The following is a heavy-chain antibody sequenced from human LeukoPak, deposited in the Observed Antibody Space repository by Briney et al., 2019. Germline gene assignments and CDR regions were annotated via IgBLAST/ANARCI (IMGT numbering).Heavy chain of an antibody. CDR1: GFTFDDYA. V-gene: IGHV3-9*01. CDR2: ISWNSGCI. Sequence: PGGSLRLSCAASGFTFDDYAMHWVRQAPGKGLEWVSGISWNSGCIGYADSVKGRFTISRDNAKNSLYLQMNSLRAEDTALYYCAKSPGPHSGSYADYWGQGTLVTVSS. J-gene: IGHJ4*02. CDR3: AKSPGPHSGSYADY. D-gene: IGHD1-26*01.